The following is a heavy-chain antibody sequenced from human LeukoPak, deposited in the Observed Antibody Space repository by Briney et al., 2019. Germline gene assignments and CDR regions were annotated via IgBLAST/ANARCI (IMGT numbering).Heavy chain of an antibody. CDR3: ARDGGQLAYQVFDY. D-gene: IGHD6-13*01. J-gene: IGHJ4*02. V-gene: IGHV1-24*01. CDR2: FDPEDGET. CDR1: GYTLTELS. Sequence: ASVKVSCKVSGYTLTELSMHWVRQAPGKGLEWMGGFDPEDGETIYAQKFQGRVTMTEDTSTDTAYMELSSLRSEDTAVYYCARDGGQLAYQVFDYWGQGTLVTVSS.